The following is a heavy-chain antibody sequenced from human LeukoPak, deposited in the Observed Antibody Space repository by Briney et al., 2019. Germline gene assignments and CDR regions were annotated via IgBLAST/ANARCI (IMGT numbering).Heavy chain of an antibody. CDR3: ARGAVAGNFDL. D-gene: IGHD6-19*01. CDR2: ISYDGSNK. J-gene: IGHJ2*01. CDR1: GFTFSSYA. V-gene: IGHV3-30-3*01. Sequence: GRSLRLSCAASGFTFSSYAMHWVRQAPGKGLEWVAVISYDGSNKYYADSVKGRFTISRDNSKNTLYLQMNSLRAEDTAVYYCARGAVAGNFDLRGRGTLVTVSS.